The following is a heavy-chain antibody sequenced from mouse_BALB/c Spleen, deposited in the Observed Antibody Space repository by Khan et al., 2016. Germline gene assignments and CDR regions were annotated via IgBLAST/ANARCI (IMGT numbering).Heavy chain of an antibody. CDR2: ISDGGAYT. CDR1: GFTFSDYY. D-gene: IGHD2-1*01. CDR3: ARTYGNYGYVDV. J-gene: IGHJ1*01. Sequence: EVELVASGGGLVKPGGSLKLSCAASGFTFSDYYMYWVRQTPEKRLEWVATISDGGAYTYYSDSVKGRFTISRDNAKNNLYLQMSSLKSEDTAMYYCARTYGNYGYVDVWGAGTTVTVSS. V-gene: IGHV5-4*02.